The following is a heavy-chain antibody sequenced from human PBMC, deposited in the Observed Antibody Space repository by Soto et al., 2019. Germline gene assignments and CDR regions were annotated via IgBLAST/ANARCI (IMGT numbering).Heavy chain of an antibody. CDR1: GGSFSGYY. V-gene: IGHV4-34*01. Sequence: SETLSLTCAVYGGSFSGYYWSWIRQPPGKGLEWIGEINHSGSTNYNPSLKSRVTISVDTSKNQFSLKLSSVTAADTAVYYCARGAYYYGSGSRNWFDPWGQGTLVTVSS. J-gene: IGHJ5*02. D-gene: IGHD3-10*01. CDR2: INHSGST. CDR3: ARGAYYYGSGSRNWFDP.